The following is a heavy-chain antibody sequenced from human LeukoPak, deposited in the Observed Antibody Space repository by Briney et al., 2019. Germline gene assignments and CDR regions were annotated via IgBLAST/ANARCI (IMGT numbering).Heavy chain of an antibody. CDR1: GYTFTNYD. J-gene: IGHJ4*02. V-gene: IGHV1-8*02. D-gene: IGHD6-13*01. CDR3: ARGRGGIATAGKDY. CDR2: MNPNSGNT. Sequence: ASVKVSCKASGYTFTNYDINWVRQATGQGLEWMGWMNPNSGNTGYAQKFQGRVTMTRNTSISTAYMELSSLRSEDTAVYYCARGRGGIATAGKDYWGQGTLVTVSS.